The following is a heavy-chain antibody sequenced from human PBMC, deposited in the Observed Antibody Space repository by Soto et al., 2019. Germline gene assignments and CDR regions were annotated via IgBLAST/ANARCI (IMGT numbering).Heavy chain of an antibody. V-gene: IGHV3-23*01. J-gene: IGHJ4*02. D-gene: IGHD3-10*01. CDR3: ASLLYRWAYY. CDR2: IGGDGGSP. CDR1: GFTFSEYA. Sequence: PGGSLRLSCAASGFTFSEYAMSWVRQAPGKGLEWVSVIGGDGGSPNYADSVKGRFTVSRDNSKNTLYLQMNSLRAEDTAVYYCASLLYRWAYYWGQGTLVTVS.